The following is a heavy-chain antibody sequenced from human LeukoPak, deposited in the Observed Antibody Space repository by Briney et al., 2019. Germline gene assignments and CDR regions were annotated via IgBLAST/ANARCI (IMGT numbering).Heavy chain of an antibody. CDR2: IRDSGSST. CDR1: GFTFSSYA. CDR3: VKKLVGTTSGGPLDY. D-gene: IGHD1-26*01. Sequence: GGSLRLSGAASGFTFSSYAMSWVRQAPGKGLEWVSGIRDSGSSTYYVDSVKGRFTISRDNSKNTLYLQMNSLQAEDTAIYYCVKKLVGTTSGGPLDYWGQGTLVIVSS. J-gene: IGHJ4*02. V-gene: IGHV3-23*01.